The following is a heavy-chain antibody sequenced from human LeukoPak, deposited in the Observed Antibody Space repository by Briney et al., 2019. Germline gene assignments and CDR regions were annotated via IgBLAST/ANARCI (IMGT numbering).Heavy chain of an antibody. CDR1: GFTFPSYE. CDR2: ISSSGSTM. J-gene: IGHJ5*02. D-gene: IGHD6-13*01. CDR3: ASSSWYALDP. Sequence: WESLTLSCASSGFTFPSYEMNSVRQAPGKGLEWISYISSSGSTMYYADSVKGRFTISRDNAKNSLYLQMNSLRADDTAIYYCASSSWYALDPWGQGPLVPVSS. V-gene: IGHV3-48*03.